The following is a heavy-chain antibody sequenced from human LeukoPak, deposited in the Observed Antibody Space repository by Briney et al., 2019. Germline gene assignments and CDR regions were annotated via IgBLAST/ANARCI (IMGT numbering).Heavy chain of an antibody. Sequence: PGGSLRLSCAASGFTFTNYAMTWVRQAPGKGLEWVSVIGASGADTYYSDSVKGRFTVSRDNSQNTLYLQMSSLRAEDRAVYYCAKFIRDYDFWSGSYRAQWFDPWGQGTLVTVSS. J-gene: IGHJ5*02. V-gene: IGHV3-23*01. D-gene: IGHD3-3*01. CDR3: AKFIRDYDFWSGSYRAQWFDP. CDR1: GFTFTNYA. CDR2: IGASGADT.